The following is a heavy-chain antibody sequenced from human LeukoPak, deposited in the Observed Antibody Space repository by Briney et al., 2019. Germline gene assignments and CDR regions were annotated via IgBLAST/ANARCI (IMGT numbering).Heavy chain of an antibody. CDR1: GTSVSNYIFY. J-gene: IGHJ5*02. Sequence: SETLSLTCSVSGTSVSNYIFYCNWIRQQPGKGLAWIGYIYHTGNTFYNPSLKSRVTISLDTSKNQFSLKRSSVTAADTAAYYCAKTDGSGGYNWFDPWGQGTLVTVSS. CDR2: IYHTGNT. D-gene: IGHD3-10*01. V-gene: IGHV4-31*08. CDR3: AKTDGSGGYNWFDP.